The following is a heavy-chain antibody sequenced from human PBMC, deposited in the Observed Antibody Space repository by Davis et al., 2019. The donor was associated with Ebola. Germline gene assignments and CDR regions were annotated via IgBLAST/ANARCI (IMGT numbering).Heavy chain of an antibody. J-gene: IGHJ4*02. CDR1: GGTFSSSA. CDR3: ARGDYEYYFDY. Sequence: SVKVSCKASGGTFSSSAISWVRQAPGQGLEWMGGITPIFGTANYAQKFQGRVTITADESTSTAYMELSSLRSEDTAVYYCARGDYEYYFDYWGQGTLVTVSS. CDR2: ITPIFGTA. D-gene: IGHD4-17*01. V-gene: IGHV1-69*13.